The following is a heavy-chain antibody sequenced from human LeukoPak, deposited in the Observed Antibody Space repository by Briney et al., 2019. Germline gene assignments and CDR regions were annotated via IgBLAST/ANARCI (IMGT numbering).Heavy chain of an antibody. V-gene: IGHV1-46*03. CDR3: ARSSSSSVPLDY. D-gene: IGHD6-6*01. J-gene: IGHJ4*02. CDR2: INPSGGST. CDR1: GYTFTSYY. Sequence: ASVKVSCKASGYTFTSYYMYWVRQAPGQGLEWMGIINPSGGSTSYAQKFQGRVTMTRDTSTSPVYMELSSLRSEDTAVYYCARSSSSSVPLDYWGQGTLVTVSS.